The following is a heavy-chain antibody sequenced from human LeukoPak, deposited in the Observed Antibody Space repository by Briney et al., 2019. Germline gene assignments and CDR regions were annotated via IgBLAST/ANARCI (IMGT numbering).Heavy chain of an antibody. CDR2: ISSSGSTI. V-gene: IGHV3-48*03. CDR1: GFTFSSYE. J-gene: IGHJ4*02. CDR3: ARVSYYDSSHFDY. Sequence: TGGTLRLSCAASGFTFSSYEMNWLRQAPGKGLEWVSYISSSGSTIYYADSVKGRFTISRDNAKNSLYLQMNSLRAEDTAVYYCARVSYYDSSHFDYWGQGTLVTVSS. D-gene: IGHD3-22*01.